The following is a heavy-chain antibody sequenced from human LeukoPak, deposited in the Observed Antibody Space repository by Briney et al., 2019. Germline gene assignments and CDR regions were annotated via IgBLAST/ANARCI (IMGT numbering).Heavy chain of an antibody. CDR3: ARGTRGTLGYCSGGSCYSFFY. Sequence: ASVKVSCKASGYTFTSYDINWVRQATGQGLEWMGWMNPNRGNTGYAQKFQARVTMTRNTSISTAYLELSSLRSDDTAVYYCARGTRGTLGYCSGGSCYSFFYWGQGTLVTVSS. CDR2: MNPNRGNT. D-gene: IGHD2-15*01. V-gene: IGHV1-8*01. J-gene: IGHJ4*02. CDR1: GYTFTSYD.